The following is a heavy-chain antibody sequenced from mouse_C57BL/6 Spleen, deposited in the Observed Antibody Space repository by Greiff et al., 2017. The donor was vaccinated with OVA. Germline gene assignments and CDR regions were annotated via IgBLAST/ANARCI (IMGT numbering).Heavy chain of an antibody. CDR2: INPSNGGT. D-gene: IGHD1-1*01. CDR1: GYTFTSYW. V-gene: IGHV1-53*01. CDR3: ARVERDYYGSSGYFDV. J-gene: IGHJ1*03. Sequence: QVQLQQPGTELVKPGASVKLSCKASGYTFTSYWMHWVKQRPGQGLEWIGNINPSNGGTNYNEKFKSKATLTVDKSSSTAYMQLSSLTSEDSAVYYCARVERDYYGSSGYFDVWGTGTTVTVSS.